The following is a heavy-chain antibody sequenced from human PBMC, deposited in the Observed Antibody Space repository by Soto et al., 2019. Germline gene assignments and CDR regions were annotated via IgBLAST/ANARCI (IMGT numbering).Heavy chain of an antibody. D-gene: IGHD5-12*01. CDR2: ISTRCSRI. CDR1: GFTFSSYE. V-gene: IGHV3-48*03. J-gene: IGHJ4*02. Sequence: EVQLVESGGGFVQPGGSLRLSCAASGFTFSSYEMIWVRQAPGKGLEWVSYISTRCSRIYYADSVKGRFTISRDNAKNSLFLQMNSLRAEDTAIYYCAGRRDGYNGGLDFWGQGTLVTVSS. CDR3: AGRRDGYNGGLDF.